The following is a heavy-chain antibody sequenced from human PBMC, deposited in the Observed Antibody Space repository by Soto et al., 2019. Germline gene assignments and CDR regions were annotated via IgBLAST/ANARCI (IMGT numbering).Heavy chain of an antibody. J-gene: IGHJ4*02. V-gene: IGHV3-30*18. CDR3: AKDFSGSYYYFDY. D-gene: IGHD1-26*01. CDR2: ISYDGSNK. Sequence: GGSLRLSCAASGFTFSSYGMHWVRQAPGKGLEWVAVISYDGSNKYYADSVKGRFTISRDNSKNTLYLQMNSLRAEDTAVYYCAKDFSGSYYYFDYWGQGTLVTVSS. CDR1: GFTFSSYG.